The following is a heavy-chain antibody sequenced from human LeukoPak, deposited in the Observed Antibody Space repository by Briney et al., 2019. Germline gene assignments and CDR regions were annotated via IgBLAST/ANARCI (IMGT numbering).Heavy chain of an antibody. D-gene: IGHD2-2*01. V-gene: IGHV7-4-1*02. CDR1: GYTFTSYA. CDR3: ARNFLVVPSGMDV. CDR2: INTNTGNP. Sequence: RASVNVSFKASGYTFTSYAMNWVRPAPGQGLEWVGWINTNTGNPTYPQGFTGRFVFSLDTSVSTAYLQISSLKAEDTAVYYCARNFLVVPSGMDVWGQGTTVTVSS. J-gene: IGHJ6*02.